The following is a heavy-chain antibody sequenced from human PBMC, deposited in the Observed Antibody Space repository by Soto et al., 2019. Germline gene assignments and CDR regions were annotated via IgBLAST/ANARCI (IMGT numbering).Heavy chain of an antibody. CDR2: IKNRANSYTT. D-gene: IGHD3-10*01. V-gene: IGHV3-72*01. CDR1: GFTFSDPY. Sequence: GGSLRLSCAASGFTFSDPYMDWVRQAPGKGLEWVGRIKNRANSYTTQYAASVKGRFTISRDDSKNSVYLQMSSLKTEDTAVYYWTRAPSYYGSGSYHWGQGTLVTVSS. J-gene: IGHJ4*02. CDR3: TRAPSYYGSGSYH.